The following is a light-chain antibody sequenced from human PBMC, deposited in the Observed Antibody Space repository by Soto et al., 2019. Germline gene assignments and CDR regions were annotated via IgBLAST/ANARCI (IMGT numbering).Light chain of an antibody. J-gene: IGLJ2*01. Sequence: QSALTQPPSASGSPGQSVTISCTGTSSDVGGYNYVTWYQQHPGKAPKLMIYEVSKRPSGVPDRFSGYKSGHMASLTVSGLQAEDEADYYCSSYAGSNNLVFGGGTKLTVL. CDR2: EVS. V-gene: IGLV2-8*01. CDR1: SSDVGGYNY. CDR3: SSYAGSNNLV.